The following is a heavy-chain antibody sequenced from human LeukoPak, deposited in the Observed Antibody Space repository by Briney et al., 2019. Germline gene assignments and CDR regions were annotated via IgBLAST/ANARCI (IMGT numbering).Heavy chain of an antibody. CDR1: GFTFTIYA. CDR3: ARGATQL. V-gene: IGHV3-23*01. J-gene: IGHJ4*02. CDR2: ISGSGGKT. D-gene: IGHD6-6*01. Sequence: PGGSLRLSCAVSGFTFTIYAMTWVRQAPGKGLEWVSSISGSGGKTDYADSVKGRFTISRDNSKNTLYLQMNSLRAEDTAVYYCARGATQLGGRGTLVTVSS.